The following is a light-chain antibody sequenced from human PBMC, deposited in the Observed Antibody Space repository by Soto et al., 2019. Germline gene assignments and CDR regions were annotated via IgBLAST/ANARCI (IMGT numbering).Light chain of an antibody. J-gene: IGKJ1*01. V-gene: IGKV3-11*01. CDR1: QYINTR. CDR3: HQRQSWPRT. CDR2: QTS. Sequence: EIVLTQSPATLSSFQGDRVTLSCRASQYINTRLAWYQHRPGQAPRLLIYQTSIRAAGIPARFSASGSGTDFTLTISDVQPEDFALYYCHQRQSWPRTFGQGTNVDIK.